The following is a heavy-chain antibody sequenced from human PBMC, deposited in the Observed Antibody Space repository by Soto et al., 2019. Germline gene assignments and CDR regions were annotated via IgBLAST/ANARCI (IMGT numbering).Heavy chain of an antibody. J-gene: IGHJ4*02. Sequence: GGSLRLSCAASGFTFSSYAMHWVRQAPGKGLEWVAVISYDGSNKYYADSVKGRFTISRDNSKNTLYLQMNSLRAEDTAVYYCARDSAQLWLLRYYFDYWGQGTLVTVSS. CDR3: ARDSAQLWLLRYYFDY. CDR1: GFTFSSYA. CDR2: ISYDGSNK. V-gene: IGHV3-30-3*01. D-gene: IGHD5-18*01.